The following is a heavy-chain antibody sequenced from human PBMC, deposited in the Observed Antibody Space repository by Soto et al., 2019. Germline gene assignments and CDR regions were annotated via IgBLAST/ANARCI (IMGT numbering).Heavy chain of an antibody. CDR3: ARDPPYSNYVGRRYYYYGMDV. V-gene: IGHV1-18*01. D-gene: IGHD4-4*01. CDR2: ISAYNGNT. J-gene: IGHJ6*02. Sequence: ASVKVSCKASGYTFTSYGISWVRQAPGQGLEWMGWISAYNGNTNYAQKIQGRVTMTTDTSTSTAYMELRSLRSDDTAVYYCARDPPYSNYVGRRYYYYGMDVWGQGTTVTVSS. CDR1: GYTFTSYG.